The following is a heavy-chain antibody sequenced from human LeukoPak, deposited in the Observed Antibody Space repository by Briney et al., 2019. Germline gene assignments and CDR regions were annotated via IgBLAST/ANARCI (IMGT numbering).Heavy chain of an antibody. CDR1: GYTFTSYG. D-gene: IGHD3-16*01. J-gene: IGHJ5*02. Sequence: ASVKVSCKASGYTFTSYGISWVRQAPGQGLEWMGWISAYNGNTNYAQKLQGRVTMTTDTSTSTAYMELRSLRSDDTAVYYRARDASLGSWFDPWGQGTLVTVSS. CDR2: ISAYNGNT. V-gene: IGHV1-18*01. CDR3: ARDASLGSWFDP.